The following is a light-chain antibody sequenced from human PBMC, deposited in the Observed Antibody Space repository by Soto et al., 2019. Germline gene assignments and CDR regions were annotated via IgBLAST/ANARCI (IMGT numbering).Light chain of an antibody. V-gene: IGKV3-11*01. CDR2: DAS. CDR1: QSVSSY. CDR3: QQRSNWPPLVT. J-gene: IGKJ3*01. Sequence: EIVLTQSPATLSLSPGERATLSCRASQSVSSYLAWYQQKPGQAPRLLIYDASNRATGIPVRFSGSGSGTDFTLTISSLAPEDFAVYYCQQRSNWPPLVTFGPGTKVDIQ.